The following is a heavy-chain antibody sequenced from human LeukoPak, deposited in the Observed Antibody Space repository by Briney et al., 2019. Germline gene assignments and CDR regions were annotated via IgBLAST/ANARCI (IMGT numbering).Heavy chain of an antibody. D-gene: IGHD3-22*01. Sequence: ASVKVSCEASGYTFTSYNMHWVRQAPGQGLEWMGKINPSGGSTTYAQKFQGRVTMTRDTSTSTVYMELSSLRSEDTAVYYCARQDYCDSSHYWGQGTLVTVS. J-gene: IGHJ4*02. CDR2: INPSGGST. CDR3: ARQDYCDSSHY. CDR1: GYTFTSYN. V-gene: IGHV1-46*03.